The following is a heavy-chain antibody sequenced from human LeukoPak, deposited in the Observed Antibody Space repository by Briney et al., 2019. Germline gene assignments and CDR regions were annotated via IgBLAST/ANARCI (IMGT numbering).Heavy chain of an antibody. CDR1: GFTSSSYA. CDR2: ISGSGGST. J-gene: IGHJ4*02. D-gene: IGHD5-24*01. Sequence: PGGSLRLSPAASGFTSSSYAMSWVRQAPGKGLGWGSAISGSGGSTYYADSVKGRFTISRDNSKNTLYLQINSVRAEDTAVYYCAKDLKGDGYNPPKPFDFWGQGTLVTVSS. CDR3: AKDLKGDGYNPPKPFDF. V-gene: IGHV3-23*01.